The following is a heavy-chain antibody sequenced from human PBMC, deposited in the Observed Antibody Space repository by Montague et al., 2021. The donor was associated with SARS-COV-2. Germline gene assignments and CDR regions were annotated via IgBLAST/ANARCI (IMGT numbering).Heavy chain of an antibody. D-gene: IGHD3-3*01. CDR3: ARHRVLRFVETDYYCYGTDV. Sequence: SETLSLTCTVSGGSISSSSYYWGWLRQPPGKGLEWIGSIYYSGSSYYNPSLKSRVTISVDTSKNQLSLKLSSATAADTAVYYCARHRVLRFVETDYYCYGTDVWGQGTTVTVSS. J-gene: IGHJ6*02. V-gene: IGHV4-39*01. CDR1: GGSISSSSYY. CDR2: IYYSGSS.